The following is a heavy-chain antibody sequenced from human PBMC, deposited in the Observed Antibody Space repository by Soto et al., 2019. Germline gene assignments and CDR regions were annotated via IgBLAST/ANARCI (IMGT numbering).Heavy chain of an antibody. J-gene: IGHJ5*02. D-gene: IGHD3-9*01. CDR3: AGVHAYYDILTGYYRGQGWFDP. V-gene: IGHV4-59*01. CDR2: IYYSGST. CDR1: GGSISSYY. Sequence: SETLSLTCPVSGGSISSYYWSWIRQPPGKGLEWMGYIYYSGSTNYNPSLKSRVSISVDTSKNQFSLRLSSVTAADTAGYYCAGVHAYYDILTGYYRGQGWFDPWGQGTLVTVSS.